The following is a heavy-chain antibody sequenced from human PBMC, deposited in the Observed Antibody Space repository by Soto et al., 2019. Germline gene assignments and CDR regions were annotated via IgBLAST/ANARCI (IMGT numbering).Heavy chain of an antibody. J-gene: IGHJ4*02. CDR1: GGSISIYY. Sequence: PSETLSLTCTVSGGSISIYYWSWTRQPAGKGLEWIGRIYTSGSTNYNPSLKSRVTMSVDTSKNQFSLKLSSVTAADTAVYYCARGRGYYDILTGYYNGYCFDYWGQGTLVTVSS. D-gene: IGHD3-9*01. CDR3: ARGRGYYDILTGYYNGYCFDY. V-gene: IGHV4-4*07. CDR2: IYTSGST.